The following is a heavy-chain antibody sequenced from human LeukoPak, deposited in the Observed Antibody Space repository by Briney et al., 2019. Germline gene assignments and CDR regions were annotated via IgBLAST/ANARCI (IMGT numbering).Heavy chain of an antibody. V-gene: IGHV1-8*03. CDR1: GYTFTSCD. CDR3: ARAQRGYSYGEMGKAYYYYYMDV. J-gene: IGHJ6*03. D-gene: IGHD5-18*01. Sequence: ASVKVSCKASGYTFTSCDIDWVRQATGQGLEWMGWMNPNSGNTGYAQKFQGRATITRNISITTAYMELSSLRSEDTAVYYCARAQRGYSYGEMGKAYYYYYMDVWGKGTTVTVSS. CDR2: MNPNSGNT.